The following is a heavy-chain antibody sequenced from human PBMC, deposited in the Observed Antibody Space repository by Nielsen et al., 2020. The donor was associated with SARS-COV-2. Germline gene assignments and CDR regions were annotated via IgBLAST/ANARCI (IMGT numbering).Heavy chain of an antibody. Sequence: GESLKISCKGSGYSFISYCIAWVRQMPGKGLEWVGIICPGDSDTRYSPSFQGQVTISADKSITTAYLQWSSLKASDTAMYYCARQGGYCSSTSCYSGDQFDYWGQGTLVTVSS. CDR3: ARQGGYCSSTSCYSGDQFDY. CDR1: GYSFISYC. V-gene: IGHV5-51*01. CDR2: ICPGDSDT. D-gene: IGHD2-2*01. J-gene: IGHJ4*02.